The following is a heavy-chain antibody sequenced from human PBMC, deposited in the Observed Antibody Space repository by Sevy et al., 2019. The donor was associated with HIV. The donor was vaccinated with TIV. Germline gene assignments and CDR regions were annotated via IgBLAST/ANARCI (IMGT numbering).Heavy chain of an antibody. D-gene: IGHD4-4*01. CDR2: IKEDGSGR. CDR1: GFTFGSYW. J-gene: IGHJ4*02. CDR3: ARLYSRSSGRGLDN. V-gene: IGHV3-7*01. Sequence: GGSLRLSCAASGFTFGSYWMTWVRQAPGKGLEWVANIKEDGSGRFYVDSVRGRFTFSRDNAKKTLYLQMNNLRGEDTALYYCARLYSRSSGRGLDNWGQGALVTVSS.